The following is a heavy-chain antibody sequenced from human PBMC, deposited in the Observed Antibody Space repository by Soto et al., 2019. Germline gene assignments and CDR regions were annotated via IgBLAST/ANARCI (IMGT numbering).Heavy chain of an antibody. CDR3: AKGGGSARDFDY. D-gene: IGHD1-26*01. V-gene: IGHV3-30*18. Sequence: VGSLRLSCTGSGFTFGNYGMHWVRQAPGKGLEWVASTSYDGNNKYYADSLKGRFAISRDNSKKMVYLQMTSLGPEDTAVYYCAKGGGSARDFDYWGQGALVTVSS. J-gene: IGHJ4*02. CDR1: GFTFGNYG. CDR2: TSYDGNNK.